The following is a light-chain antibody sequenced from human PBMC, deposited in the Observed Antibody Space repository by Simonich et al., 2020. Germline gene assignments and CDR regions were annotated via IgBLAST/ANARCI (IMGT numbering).Light chain of an antibody. CDR2: DVS. CDR3: SSYTSSSSVV. J-gene: IGLJ2*01. V-gene: IGLV2-14*03. CDR1: SSDVGGYNY. Sequence: QSALTQPSTVSGFPGQSITISCTGTSSDVGGYNYVSWYQQHPGKAPKLMIYDVSNRTTGVYNRFSGSKSGNTASLTISGLQAEDEADYYGSSYTSSSSVVFGGGTKLTVL.